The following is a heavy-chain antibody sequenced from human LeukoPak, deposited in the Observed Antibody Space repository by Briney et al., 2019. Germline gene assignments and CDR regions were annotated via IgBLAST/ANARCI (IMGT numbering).Heavy chain of an antibody. D-gene: IGHD5-24*01. V-gene: IGHV1-46*01. J-gene: IGHJ4*02. CDR3: ARDGTGVYNLVQY. Sequence: ASVKVSCKASGYTFTNYYIHWVRQAPGPGLEWMGTINPSGGTTSYAQKFQGRVTMTRDTSISAVYMELSRLRSDDTAVYYCARDGTGVYNLVQYWGQGTLVTVSS. CDR1: GYTFTNYY. CDR2: INPSGGTT.